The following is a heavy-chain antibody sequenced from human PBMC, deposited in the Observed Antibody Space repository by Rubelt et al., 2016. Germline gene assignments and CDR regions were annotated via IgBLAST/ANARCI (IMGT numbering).Heavy chain of an antibody. CDR2: IRYDGSNK. J-gene: IGHJ4*02. CDR1: GFTFSSYG. Sequence: QVQLVESGGGVVQPGGSLRLSCAASGFTFSSYGMHWVRQAPGKGLEWLAFIRYDGSNKYYADSVKGRFTISRDNSKNTLYLQMNSLRAEDTAVYYCAKGGNVVVTARLYYFDYWGQGTLVTVSS. V-gene: IGHV3-30*02. CDR3: AKGGNVVVTARLYYFDY. D-gene: IGHD2-21*02.